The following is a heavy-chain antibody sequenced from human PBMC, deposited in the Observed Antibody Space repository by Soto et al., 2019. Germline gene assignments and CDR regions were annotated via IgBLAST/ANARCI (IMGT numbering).Heavy chain of an antibody. CDR1: GGSFSGYY. CDR3: ARVERGTATTVVDAFDI. CDR2: ISHSGRT. J-gene: IGHJ3*02. D-gene: IGHD1-1*01. Sequence: SETLSLTCAVYGGSFSGYYWSWIRQPPGKGLEWIGEISHSGRTNCNPSLKSRVTISIDMSRNHFSLKLSSVTAADTALYYCARVERGTATTVVDAFDIWGQGTMVTVSS. V-gene: IGHV4-34*01.